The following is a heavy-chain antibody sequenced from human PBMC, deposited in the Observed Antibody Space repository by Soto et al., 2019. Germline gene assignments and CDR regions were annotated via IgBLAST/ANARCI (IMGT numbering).Heavy chain of an antibody. V-gene: IGHV1-18*04. CDR3: ATSTMIVVATDAFDI. CDR2: ISAYNGNT. J-gene: IGHJ3*02. Sequence: ASVKVSCKASCYTFTSYGISWVRQAPGQGLEWMGWISAYNGNTNYAQKLQGRVTMTTDTSTSTAYMELRSLRSDDTAVYYCATSTMIVVATDAFDIWGQGTMVTVSS. CDR1: CYTFTSYG. D-gene: IGHD3-22*01.